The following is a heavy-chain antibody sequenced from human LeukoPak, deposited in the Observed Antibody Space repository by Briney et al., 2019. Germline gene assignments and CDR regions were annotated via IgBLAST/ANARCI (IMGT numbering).Heavy chain of an antibody. Sequence: GRPLRLSCAASGFTFDDYAMHWVRQAPGKGLEWVSGISWNSGGIGYADSVKGRFTISRDNAKNSLYLQMNSLRAEDMALYFCAKDIGYSYGYGLDYWGRGTLVTVSS. V-gene: IGHV3-9*03. J-gene: IGHJ4*02. CDR1: GFTFDDYA. CDR3: AKDIGYSYGYGLDY. CDR2: ISWNSGGI. D-gene: IGHD5-18*01.